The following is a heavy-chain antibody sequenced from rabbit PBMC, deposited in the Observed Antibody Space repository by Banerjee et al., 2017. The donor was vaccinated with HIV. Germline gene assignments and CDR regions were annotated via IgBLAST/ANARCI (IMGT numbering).Heavy chain of an antibody. V-gene: IGHV1S7*01. Sequence: QSLEETGGGLVQPGGSLKLSCKASGLDISSYSMNWVRQAPGKGLEWIGYIDPVFGSTYYASWVNGRFTISSHNAQNTLYLQLNSLTAADTATYFCARVGATIAVGFHFNLWGQGTLVTVS. CDR2: IDPVFGST. D-gene: IGHD2-1*01. J-gene: IGHJ4*01. CDR1: GLDISSYS. CDR3: ARVGATIAVGFHFNL.